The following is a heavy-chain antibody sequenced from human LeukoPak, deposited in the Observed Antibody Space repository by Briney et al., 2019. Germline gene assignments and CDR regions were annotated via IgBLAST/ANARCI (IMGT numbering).Heavy chain of an antibody. CDR2: IDWDNDK. J-gene: IGHJ4*02. D-gene: IGHD4-11*01. CDR3: ARISRSGDYRSFDY. Sequence: AGPTLLHPTLTLTLTCTFSGFSPRTSGMCVSGIRQPPAKALEWLTLIDWDNDKYYSTSLKTRLTISKDHSNNQEVLTMTKMDPVDTATYYCARISRSGDYRSFDYWGQGTLVTVSS. V-gene: IGHV2-70*01. CDR1: GFSPRTSGMC.